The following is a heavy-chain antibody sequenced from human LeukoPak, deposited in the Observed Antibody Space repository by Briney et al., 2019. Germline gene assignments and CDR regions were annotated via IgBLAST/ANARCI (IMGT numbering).Heavy chain of an antibody. J-gene: IGHJ5*02. Sequence: GASVKVSCKASGGTFSSYAISWVRQAPGQGLEWMGRIIPILGIANYAQKFQGRVTITADKSTSTAYMELSSLRSEDTAVYYCARASDPWLQLTWGQGTLVTVSS. CDR2: IIPILGIA. CDR3: ARASDPWLQLT. CDR1: GGTFSSYA. V-gene: IGHV1-69*04. D-gene: IGHD5-24*01.